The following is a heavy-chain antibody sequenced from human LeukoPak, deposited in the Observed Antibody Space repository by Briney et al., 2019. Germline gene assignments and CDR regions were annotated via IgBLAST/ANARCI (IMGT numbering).Heavy chain of an antibody. CDR3: ARASGSYDY. J-gene: IGHJ4*02. CDR2: IWYDGSNK. V-gene: IGHV3-33*01. D-gene: IGHD1-26*01. Sequence: GGSLRLPCAASGFPFSTYGMHWVRQAPGKGLEWVAVIWYDGSNKYYADSVKGRFTISRDNSKNTLYLQMNSLRAEDTAVYYCARASGSYDYWGQGTLVTVSS. CDR1: GFPFSTYG.